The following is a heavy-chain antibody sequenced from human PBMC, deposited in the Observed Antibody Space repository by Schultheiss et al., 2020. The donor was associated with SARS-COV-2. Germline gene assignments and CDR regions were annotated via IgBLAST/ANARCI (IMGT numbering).Heavy chain of an antibody. J-gene: IGHJ4*02. D-gene: IGHD2-21*02. Sequence: SETLSLTCTVSGGSISSGDYYWSWIRQPPGKGLEWIGYIYYSGSTNYNPSLKSRVTISVDTSKNQFSLKLSSVTAADTAVYYCARAGTYCGGDCYFDYWGQGTLVTVSS. V-gene: IGHV4-61*08. CDR3: ARAGTYCGGDCYFDY. CDR1: GGSISSGDYY. CDR2: IYYSGST.